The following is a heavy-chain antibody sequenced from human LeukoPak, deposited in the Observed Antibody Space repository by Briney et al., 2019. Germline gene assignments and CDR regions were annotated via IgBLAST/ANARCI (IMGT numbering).Heavy chain of an antibody. Sequence: GGSLRLSCAASGFTFSHYWMTWVRQAPGKGLEWVAQINQDGSEEYYMDSVKARFSISRDNAKNSVFLQMNSLRAEDTAVYYCVRDGGVSGYDLLDYWGQGTLVTVSS. J-gene: IGHJ4*02. V-gene: IGHV3-7*01. D-gene: IGHD5-12*01. CDR1: GFTFSHYW. CDR2: INQDGSEE. CDR3: VRDGGVSGYDLLDY.